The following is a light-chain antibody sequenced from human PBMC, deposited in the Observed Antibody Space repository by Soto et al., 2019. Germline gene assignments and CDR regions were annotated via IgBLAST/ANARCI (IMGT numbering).Light chain of an antibody. CDR3: GTWDSSLSAHV. Sequence: QAVVTQPPSVSAAPGQKVTISCSGSSSNIGNNYVSWYQQLPGTAPKLLIYDNNQRPSGIPDRFSGSKSGTSATLGITGLQTGDEADYYCGTWDSSLSAHVFGTGTKLTVL. CDR2: DNN. V-gene: IGLV1-51*01. CDR1: SSNIGNNY. J-gene: IGLJ1*01.